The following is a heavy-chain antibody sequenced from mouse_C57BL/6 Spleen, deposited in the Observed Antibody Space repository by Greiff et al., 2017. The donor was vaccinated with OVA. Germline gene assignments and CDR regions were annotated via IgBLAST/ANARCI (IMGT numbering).Heavy chain of an antibody. J-gene: IGHJ3*01. CDR1: GYTFTSYW. CDR3: ARSEAITTVAPFAY. D-gene: IGHD1-1*01. V-gene: IGHV1-72*01. CDR2: IDPNSGGT. Sequence: QVQLQQPGAELVKPGASVKLSCKASGYTFTSYWMHWVKQRPGRGLEWIGRIDPNSGGTKYNEKFKSKATLTVDKPSSTAYMQLSSLTSEDSAVYDCARSEAITTVAPFAYWGQGTLVTVSA.